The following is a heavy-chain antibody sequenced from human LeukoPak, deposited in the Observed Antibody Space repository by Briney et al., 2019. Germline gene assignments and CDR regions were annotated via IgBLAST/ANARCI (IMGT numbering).Heavy chain of an antibody. V-gene: IGHV3-7*01. J-gene: IGHJ4*02. CDR1: GFTFSSNY. CDR2: IKADGSEK. Sequence: GGSLRLSCAASGFTFSSNYMSWVRQAPGKGLEWVANIKADGSEKYYVDSVKGRFTISRDNAKNSLYLQMNSLRAEDTAVYYCSFSLNYWGQGTLVTVSS. CDR3: SFSLNY.